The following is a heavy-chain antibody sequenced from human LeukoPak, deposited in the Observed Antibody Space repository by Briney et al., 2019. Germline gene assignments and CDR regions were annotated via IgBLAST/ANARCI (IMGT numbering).Heavy chain of an antibody. J-gene: IGHJ4*02. CDR1: GYTFTSYG. Sequence: ASVNVSCKASGYTFTSYGISWVRQAPGQGLEWMGWINPNSGGTNYAHKFQGWVTMTRDTSISTAYMELSSLRPEDTAVYYRATDISSSSGVEHWGQGTLVPVSS. D-gene: IGHD6-6*01. CDR3: ATDISSSSGVEH. V-gene: IGHV1-2*04. CDR2: INPNSGGT.